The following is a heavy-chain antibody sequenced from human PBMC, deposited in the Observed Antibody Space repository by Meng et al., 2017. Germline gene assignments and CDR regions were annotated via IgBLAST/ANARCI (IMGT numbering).Heavy chain of an antibody. Sequence: QWGAGLLKPSATLSPTCAVYGGSFSGYYWSWIRQPPGKGLEWIGEINHSGSTNYNPSLKSRVTISVDTSKNQFSLKLSSVTAADTAVYYCARGKHSSSTLTFYNYWGQGTLVTVSS. CDR3: ARGKHSSSTLTFYNY. CDR1: GGSFSGYY. V-gene: IGHV4-34*01. J-gene: IGHJ4*02. CDR2: INHSGST. D-gene: IGHD6-13*01.